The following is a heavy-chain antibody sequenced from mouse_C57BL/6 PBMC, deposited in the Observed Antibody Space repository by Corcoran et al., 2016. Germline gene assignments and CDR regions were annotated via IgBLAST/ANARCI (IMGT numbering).Heavy chain of an antibody. D-gene: IGHD1-1*01. V-gene: IGHV1-26*01. Sequence: EVQLQQSGPELVKPGASVKISCKASGYTFTDYYMNWVKQSHGKSLKWIGDINPNNGGTSYNQKFKGKATLTVDKSSSTAYMELRSLTSEDSAVYYCARKVYYGSSYVGWYFDVWGTGTTVTVSS. CDR2: INPNNGGT. CDR1: GYTFTDYY. CDR3: ARKVYYGSSYVGWYFDV. J-gene: IGHJ1*03.